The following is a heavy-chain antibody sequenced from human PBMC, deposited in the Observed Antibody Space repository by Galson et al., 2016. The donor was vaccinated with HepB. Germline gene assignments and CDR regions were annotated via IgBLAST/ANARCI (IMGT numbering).Heavy chain of an antibody. CDR2: INPSSGGSA. J-gene: IGHJ4*02. V-gene: IGHV1-46*01. CDR1: GYTFINYF. CDR3: ARDNGYSYGYWDY. D-gene: IGHD5-18*01. Sequence: SVKVSCKASGYTFINYFLHWVRQAPGQGPEWMGIINPSSGGSANFAQKFQGRVSMTSDRSTSTVYMELSSLRSEDTAVYYWARDNGYSYGYWDYWGQGTLVTVSS.